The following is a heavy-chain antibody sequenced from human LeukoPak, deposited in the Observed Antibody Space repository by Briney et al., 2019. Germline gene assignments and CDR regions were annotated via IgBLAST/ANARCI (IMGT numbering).Heavy chain of an antibody. D-gene: IGHD2-2*02. Sequence: ALVMLSCKASGYTFSNYGISWLRQAPGQGLEWMGWISGSIGNTNYAQKFQGRVTMTTDTSRSTAYMELRSLSSDDTAMYYCARHLRRSKLLYEENNWFDPWGQGTQVTVSS. CDR3: ARHLRRSKLLYEENNWFDP. V-gene: IGHV1-18*01. J-gene: IGHJ5*02. CDR2: ISGSIGNT. CDR1: GYTFSNYG.